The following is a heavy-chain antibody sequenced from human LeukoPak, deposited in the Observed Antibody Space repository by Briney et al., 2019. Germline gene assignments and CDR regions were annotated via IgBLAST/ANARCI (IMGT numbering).Heavy chain of an antibody. Sequence: PGGSLRLSCAVSGFSFSDHYMDWVRQAPGNGLEWVGRTRNKASSYTTEYGASVKGRFTISRDDSENSLFLQMNSLKTEDTAVYYCVRVSLSGNRDAIHFDYWGQGTLVTVSS. J-gene: IGHJ4*02. V-gene: IGHV3-72*01. CDR3: VRVSLSGNRDAIHFDY. CDR2: TRNKASSYTT. D-gene: IGHD5-18*01. CDR1: GFSFSDHY.